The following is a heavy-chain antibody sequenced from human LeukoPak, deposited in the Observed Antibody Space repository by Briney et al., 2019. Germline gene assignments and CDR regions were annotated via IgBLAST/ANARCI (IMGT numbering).Heavy chain of an antibody. CDR1: GGSFSGYY. V-gene: IGHV4-34*01. Sequence: PSETLSLTCAVYGGSFSGYYWSWVRQPPGKGLEWMVEINHSGSTNYNPSLTSRVTISVDTSKNQFSLKLSSVTAADTAVYYCAAWNSDFWSSYYYGMDVWGQGTMVTVSS. CDR2: INHSGST. D-gene: IGHD3-3*01. CDR3: AAWNSDFWSSYYYGMDV. J-gene: IGHJ6*02.